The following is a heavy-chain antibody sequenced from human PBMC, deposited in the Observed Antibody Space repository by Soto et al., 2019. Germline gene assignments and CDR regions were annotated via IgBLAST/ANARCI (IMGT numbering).Heavy chain of an antibody. J-gene: IGHJ6*02. CDR2: IIPIFGTA. Sequence: QVQLVQSGDEVKKPGSSVKVSCKASAGTFSSYAISWVRQAPGQGLEWMGGIIPIFGTANYAQKFQGRVTTTADESTSTAYMELSSRRSEDTAVYYCARGADSSGWYIPAPYDVWGQGTTVTVSS. D-gene: IGHD6-19*01. CDR3: ARGADSSGWYIPAPYDV. V-gene: IGHV1-69*12. CDR1: AGTFSSYA.